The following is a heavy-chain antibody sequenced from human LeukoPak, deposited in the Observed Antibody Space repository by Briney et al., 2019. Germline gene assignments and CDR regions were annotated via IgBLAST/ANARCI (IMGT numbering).Heavy chain of an antibody. J-gene: IGHJ5*02. CDR2: IIPILGIA. Sequence: ASVKVSCKASGGTFSSYTISWVRQAPGQGLEWMGRIIPILGIANYAQKFQGRVTITADKSTSTAYMELSSLRSEDTAVYYCARPHSRAVPAANPLWGWFDPWGQGTLVTVSS. CDR3: ARPHSRAVPAANPLWGWFDP. V-gene: IGHV1-69*02. CDR1: GGTFSSYT. D-gene: IGHD2-2*01.